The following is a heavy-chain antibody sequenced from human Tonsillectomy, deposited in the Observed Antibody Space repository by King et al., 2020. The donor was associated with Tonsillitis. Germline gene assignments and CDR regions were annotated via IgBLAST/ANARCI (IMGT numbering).Heavy chain of an antibody. CDR2: IYYSGST. CDR1: SGSISSSDYF. CDR3: ARHVLYYRSGSYFPGYMDA. Sequence: QLQESGPGLVKPSETLSLTCTVSSGSISSSDYFWGCIRQPPGKGLEWIGTIYYSGSTYYNPSLKSRVTISVHTSKNQFSLRLNSVTAADTAVYFCARHVLYYRSGSYFPGYMDAWGKGTTVTVSS. J-gene: IGHJ6*03. D-gene: IGHD3-10*01. V-gene: IGHV4-39*01.